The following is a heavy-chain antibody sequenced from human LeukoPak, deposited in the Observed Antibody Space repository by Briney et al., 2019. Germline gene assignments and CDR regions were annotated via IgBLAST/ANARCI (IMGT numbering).Heavy chain of an antibody. CDR1: GGSISSYY. J-gene: IGHJ6*03. D-gene: IGHD6-13*01. CDR3: AREELSYSSSWRLPYYYYYMDV. CDR2: IYTSGST. Sequence: KASETLSLTCTVSGGSISSYYWSWVRQPAGKGLEWIGRIYTSGSTNYNPSLKSRVTMSVDTSKNQFSLKLSSVTAADTAVYYCAREELSYSSSWRLPYYYYYMDVWGKGTTVTISS. V-gene: IGHV4-4*07.